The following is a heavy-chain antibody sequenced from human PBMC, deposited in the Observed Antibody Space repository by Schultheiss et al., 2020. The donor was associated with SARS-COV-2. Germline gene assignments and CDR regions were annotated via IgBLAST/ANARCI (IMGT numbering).Heavy chain of an antibody. V-gene: IGHV4-38-2*02. CDR1: GYSISSGYY. D-gene: IGHD3-10*01. CDR3: ARDSPRYYGSGSVYGMDV. J-gene: IGHJ6*02. CDR2: INHSGST. Sequence: SETLSLTCAVSGYSISSGYYWGWIRQPPGKGLEWIGEINHSGSTNYNPSLKSRVTISVDTSKNQFSLKLSSVTAADTAVYYCARDSPRYYGSGSVYGMDVWGQGTTVTVSS.